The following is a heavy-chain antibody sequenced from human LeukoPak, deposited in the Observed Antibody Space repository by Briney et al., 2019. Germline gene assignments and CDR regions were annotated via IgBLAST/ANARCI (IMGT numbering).Heavy chain of an antibody. D-gene: IGHD4-23*01. Sequence: PGGSLRLSCAASGFTFSSYAMSWVRQAPGKGLEWVLAISGSGGSTYYADSVKGRFTLSRDNSKNTLYLQMNSLRAEDTAVYYCARDGTGNPGNYWGQGTLVTVSS. J-gene: IGHJ4*02. CDR2: ISGSGGST. CDR3: ARDGTGNPGNY. V-gene: IGHV3-23*01. CDR1: GFTFSSYA.